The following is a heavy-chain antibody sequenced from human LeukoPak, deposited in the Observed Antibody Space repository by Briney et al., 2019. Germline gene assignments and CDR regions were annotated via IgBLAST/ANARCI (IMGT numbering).Heavy chain of an antibody. CDR3: AKELYFGSGSYPDY. CDR2: ISHDGSDS. D-gene: IGHD3-10*01. J-gene: IGHJ4*02. Sequence: PGRSLRVSCAASGFTFSSYGMHWVRQAPGKGLGWVAVISHDGSDSHYADSVKGRFTISRDNSKNTVYLQMSSLRPEDTAVYFCAKELYFGSGSYPDYWGQGTLVRVSS. CDR1: GFTFSSYG. V-gene: IGHV3-30*18.